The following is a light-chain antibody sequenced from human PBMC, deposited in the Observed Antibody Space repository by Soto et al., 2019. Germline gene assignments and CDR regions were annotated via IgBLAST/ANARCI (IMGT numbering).Light chain of an antibody. CDR3: QQSHSTPRT. CDR2: ATS. V-gene: IGKV1-39*01. CDR1: QSIANY. J-gene: IGKJ1*01. Sequence: DIQMTQSPSSLSASVGDRVTITCRASQSIANYLNWYQQKPGKAPNLLIYATSRLQSGVPSRFSGSGSGTEYTLTISSLQPEDFATYSCQQSHSTPRTFGQGTKLEVK.